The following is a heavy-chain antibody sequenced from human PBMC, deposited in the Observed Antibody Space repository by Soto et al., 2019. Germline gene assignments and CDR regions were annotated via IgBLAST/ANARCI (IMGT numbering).Heavy chain of an antibody. J-gene: IGHJ5*02. D-gene: IGHD3-3*01. CDR1: GGTFSSYA. CDR2: IIPIFGTA. CDR3: ARGRYDFWSGYPNWFDP. V-gene: IGHV1-69*12. Sequence: QVQLVQSGAEVKKPGSSVKVSCKASGGTFSSYAISWVRQAPGQGLEWMGGIIPIFGTANYAQKFQGRVTITAXXSXSXXYMELSSLRSEDTAVYYCARGRYDFWSGYPNWFDPWGQGTLVTVSS.